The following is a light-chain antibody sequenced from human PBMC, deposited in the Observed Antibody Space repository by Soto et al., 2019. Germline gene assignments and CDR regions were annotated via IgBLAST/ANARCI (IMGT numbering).Light chain of an antibody. J-gene: IGKJ3*01. CDR3: QQTYTFPFT. CDR2: DAS. V-gene: IGKV1-39*01. Sequence: DIQVTQSPAFLSLSVGYRLTISCRASQTISSYLSWYQQKVGEAPKRLIYDASSLQSGVPSRFSASGSGTEFTLVISALQREDFATYFCQQTYTFPFTFGPGTKV. CDR1: QTISSY.